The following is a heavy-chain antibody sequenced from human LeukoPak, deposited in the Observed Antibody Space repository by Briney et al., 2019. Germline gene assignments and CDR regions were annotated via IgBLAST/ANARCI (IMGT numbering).Heavy chain of an antibody. CDR1: GFTVSSNY. CDR3: ARDSTEDPMQLGSFYYYYGMDV. D-gene: IGHD5-18*01. J-gene: IGHJ6*02. V-gene: IGHV3-66*01. Sequence: TGGSLRLSCAAPGFTVSSNYMSWVRQAPGKGLEWVSVIYSCGSTYYADSVKGRFTISRDNSKNTLYLQMNSLRAEATAVYYCARDSTEDPMQLGSFYYYYGMDVWGQGTTVTVSS. CDR2: IYSCGST.